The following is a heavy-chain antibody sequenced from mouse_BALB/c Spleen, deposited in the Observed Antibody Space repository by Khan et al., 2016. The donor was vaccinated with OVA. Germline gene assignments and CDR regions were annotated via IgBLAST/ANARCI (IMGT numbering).Heavy chain of an antibody. CDR1: GYSITSDYA. J-gene: IGHJ3*01. D-gene: IGHD4-1*01. CDR2: ISYSGST. V-gene: IGHV3-2*02. Sequence: EVQLQESGPGLVKPSQSLSLTCTVTGYSITSDYAWYWIRQFPGNKLEWMGYISYSGSTRYNPSLKSRISITRDTSENQFFLQLNSVTTEDTATYYCAMGRTYWGQGTLVTVSA. CDR3: AMGRTY.